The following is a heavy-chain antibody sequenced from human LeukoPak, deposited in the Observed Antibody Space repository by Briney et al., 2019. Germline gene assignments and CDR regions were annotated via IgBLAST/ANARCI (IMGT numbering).Heavy chain of an antibody. V-gene: IGHV4-39*01. CDR3: ATQITGYYNSPYFDY. Sequence: TSSETLSLTCTVSGGSISSSSYYWGWIRQPPGKGLEWIGSIYYSGSTYYNPSLKSRVTISVDTSKNQFSLKLSSVTVADTAVYYCATQITGYYNSPYFDYWGQGTLVTVSS. CDR1: GGSISSSSYY. CDR2: IYYSGST. D-gene: IGHD3-9*01. J-gene: IGHJ4*02.